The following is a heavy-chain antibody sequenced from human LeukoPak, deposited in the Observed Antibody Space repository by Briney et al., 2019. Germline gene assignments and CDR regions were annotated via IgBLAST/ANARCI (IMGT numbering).Heavy chain of an antibody. D-gene: IGHD6-13*01. CDR3: AKDRIAAAGMGALVF. CDR1: GFTVSSNY. V-gene: IGHV3-66*02. J-gene: IGHJ4*02. Sequence: GGSLRLSCAASGFTVSSNYMSWVRQAPGKGLEWVSVIYSGGSTYYADSVKGRFTISRDNSKNTLYLQMNSLRAEDTAVYYCAKDRIAAAGMGALVFWGQGTLVTVSS. CDR2: IYSGGST.